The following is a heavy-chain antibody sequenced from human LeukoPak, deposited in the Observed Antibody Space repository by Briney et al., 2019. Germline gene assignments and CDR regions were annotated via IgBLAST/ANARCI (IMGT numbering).Heavy chain of an antibody. V-gene: IGHV4-34*01. Sequence: SETLSLTCAVYGGSFSGHYWRWIRQPPGKGLEWIGEINHSGSTNYNPSLESRVTISVDTSKTHFSLKLSSVTAADTAVYYCASGQYYDLWSGYYVDWGQGTLVTVSA. CDR2: INHSGST. J-gene: IGHJ4*02. CDR1: GGSFSGHY. CDR3: ASGQYYDLWSGYYVD. D-gene: IGHD3-3*01.